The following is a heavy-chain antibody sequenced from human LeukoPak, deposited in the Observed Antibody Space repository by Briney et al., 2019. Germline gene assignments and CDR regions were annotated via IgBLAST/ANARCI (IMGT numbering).Heavy chain of an antibody. J-gene: IGHJ4*02. CDR2: ITYSGST. D-gene: IGHD3-10*01. V-gene: IGHV4-59*07. CDR3: ARGVAEVRGDSTDFDS. CDR1: GGSFSSYY. Sequence: SDTVNLTCTASGGSFSSYYRSWMRQPPGQGLEWMGWITYSGSTNYSPSLKSRVTISVDTSKHPFSLKLSSVTAADTAVYYCARGVAEVRGDSTDFDSWGQGTLVTVSS.